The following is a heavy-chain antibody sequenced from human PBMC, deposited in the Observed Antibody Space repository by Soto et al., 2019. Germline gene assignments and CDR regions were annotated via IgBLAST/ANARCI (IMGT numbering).Heavy chain of an antibody. V-gene: IGHV4-59*08. CDR3: ATSLGGGGGRGY. Sequence: QVQLQESGPGLVKPSETLSLTCTVSGGSVTNHHLSWIRQPPGKELEWMGYINYDGSTTYNPSLRSRVTMSLDTSNSHLSLKLSSVTAAETAVYYCATSLGGGGGRGYWGQGTLVTVSS. CDR1: GGSVTNHH. D-gene: IGHD3-16*01. J-gene: IGHJ4*02. CDR2: INYDGST.